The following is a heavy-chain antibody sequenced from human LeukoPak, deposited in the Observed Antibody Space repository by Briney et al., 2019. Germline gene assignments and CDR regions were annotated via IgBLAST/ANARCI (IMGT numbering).Heavy chain of an antibody. CDR3: ARDLISGHYTFDY. CDR1: GFTFSSFN. J-gene: IGHJ4*02. V-gene: IGHV3-48*02. Sequence: GGCLRLSCVTSGFTFSSFNMNWVRQAPGKGLEWVSYISSSSSIMFYADSVKGRFTISRDNAKNSLYLQMHSLRDEDTAVYYCARDLISGHYTFDYWGQGTLVTVSA. CDR2: ISSSSSIM. D-gene: IGHD1-26*01.